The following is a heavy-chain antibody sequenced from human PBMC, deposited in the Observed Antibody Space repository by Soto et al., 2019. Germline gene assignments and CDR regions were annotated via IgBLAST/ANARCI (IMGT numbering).Heavy chain of an antibody. CDR3: ARAQTLYSSSASFDY. J-gene: IGHJ4*02. CDR2: ISSSSSYI. Sequence: EVQLVESGGGLVKPGGSLRLSCAASGFTFSSYSMNWVRQAPGKGLEWVSSISSSSSYIYYADSVKGRFTISRDNAKNSLYLQMNSLRAEDTAVYYSARAQTLYSSSASFDYWGQGTLVTVSS. CDR1: GFTFSSYS. V-gene: IGHV3-21*01. D-gene: IGHD6-6*01.